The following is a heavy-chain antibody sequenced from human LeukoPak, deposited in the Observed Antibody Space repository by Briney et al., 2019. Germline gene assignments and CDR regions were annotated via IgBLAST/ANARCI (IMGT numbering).Heavy chain of an antibody. CDR1: GFTFSVYG. J-gene: IGHJ5*02. Sequence: GGSLRLSCAASGFTFSVYGMNWVRQAPGKGLEWISYISSSTSTINYADSVKGRFTISRDNANDSLFLQMNSLRVDDTAIYYCARRPPTGAALDHWGQGTRVTVSS. CDR2: ISSSTSTI. V-gene: IGHV3-48*01. CDR3: ARRPPTGAALDH. D-gene: IGHD6-6*01.